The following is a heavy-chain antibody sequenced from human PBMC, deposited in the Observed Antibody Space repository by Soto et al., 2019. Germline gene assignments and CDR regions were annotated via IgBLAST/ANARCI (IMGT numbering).Heavy chain of an antibody. J-gene: IGHJ6*02. V-gene: IGHV3-49*05. CDR1: GFTLGDYA. CDR3: SKIRGPTSNYYYYGMDV. D-gene: IGHD3-16*01. Sequence: EVQLVESGGGLVKPGRSLRLSCTASGFTLGDYAMSWFRQAPGKGLEWVGFIRSKTYGGTTEYAASVKGRFTISRDDSKSIAHLQMNSLKTEDTAVYYCSKIRGPTSNYYYYGMDVWGQGTTVTVSS. CDR2: IRSKTYGGTT.